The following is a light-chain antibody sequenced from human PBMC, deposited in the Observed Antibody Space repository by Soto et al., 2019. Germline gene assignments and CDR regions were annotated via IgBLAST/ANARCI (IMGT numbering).Light chain of an antibody. Sequence: QSVLTQPPSASGTPGQRVTISCSGSSSNIGSNTVNWYHQLPGTAPKLLIYSNNQPPSGVPDRVSGSKSGTSASLASSGLQSEDESDYYCAAWDDSRNGFYVFGTGTKVTAL. J-gene: IGLJ1*01. CDR2: SNN. CDR3: AAWDDSRNGFYV. V-gene: IGLV1-44*01. CDR1: SSNIGSNT.